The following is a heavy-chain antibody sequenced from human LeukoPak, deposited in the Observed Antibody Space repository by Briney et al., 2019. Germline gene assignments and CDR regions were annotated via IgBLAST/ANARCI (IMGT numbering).Heavy chain of an antibody. CDR1: GGSITDYF. V-gene: IGHV4-34*01. Sequence: SETLSLTCALSGGSITDYFYNWVRQPPGKGLEWVGEINHSGSSTYNPSLKSRVIISVDTSKNQFSLDLTSVTAADTAVYYCARVGDLFGAHRVRGLPPDYYYMDVWGKGTMVTVSS. D-gene: IGHD3-10*01. J-gene: IGHJ6*03. CDR2: INHSGSS. CDR3: ARVGDLFGAHRVRGLPPDYYYMDV.